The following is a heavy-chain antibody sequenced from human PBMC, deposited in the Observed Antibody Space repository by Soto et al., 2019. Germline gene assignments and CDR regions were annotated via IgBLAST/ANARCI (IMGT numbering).Heavy chain of an antibody. V-gene: IGHV4-28*01. Sequence: QVQLQESGPGLVKPSDTLSLTCAVSGYSISSSNCWGWIRQPPGKGLEWIGYIYYSGSTYYNPSPKSRVTMSVDTSKNQVSLKLSSVTAVDTAVYYCARSAVAITSVGYFDYWGQGTLVTVSS. CDR1: GYSISSSNC. CDR3: ARSAVAITSVGYFDY. CDR2: IYYSGST. D-gene: IGHD3-22*01. J-gene: IGHJ4*02.